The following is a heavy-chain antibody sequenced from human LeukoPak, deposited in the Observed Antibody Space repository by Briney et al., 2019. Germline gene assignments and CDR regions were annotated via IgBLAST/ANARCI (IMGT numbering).Heavy chain of an antibody. CDR1: GGSISSGDYY. Sequence: TQTLSLTCTVSGGSISSGDYYWSWICQPPGKGLEWIGYIYYSGSTYYNPSLKSRVTISVDTSKNQFSLKLNSVTAADTAVYYCARGPTTVTTGTWFDPWGQGTLVTVSS. CDR3: ARGPTTVTTGTWFDP. CDR2: IYYSGST. V-gene: IGHV4-30-4*08. D-gene: IGHD4-11*01. J-gene: IGHJ5*02.